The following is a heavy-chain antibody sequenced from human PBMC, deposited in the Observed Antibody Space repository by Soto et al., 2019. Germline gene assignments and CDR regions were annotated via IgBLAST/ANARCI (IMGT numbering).Heavy chain of an antibody. CDR1: GYTFTSYG. D-gene: IGHD3-22*01. CDR2: ISAYNGNT. J-gene: IGHJ4*02. Sequence: ASVKVSCKASGYTFTSYGISWVRQAPGQGLEWMGWISAYNGNTNYAQKLQGRVTMTTDTSTSTAYMELRSLRSDDTAVYYCARARRYYYDSSGVDYWGQGTLVTVSS. CDR3: ARARRYYYDSSGVDY. V-gene: IGHV1-18*01.